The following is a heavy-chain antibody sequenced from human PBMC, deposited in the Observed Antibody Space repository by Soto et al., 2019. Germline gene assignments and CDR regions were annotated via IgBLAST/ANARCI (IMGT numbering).Heavy chain of an antibody. CDR3: ARAWVVGATSDV. D-gene: IGHD1-26*01. CDR2: INHSVIT. J-gene: IGHJ3*01. Sequence: PSETLSLTCVVYCGSFSDYYWSWIRQPPGNGLYCIGEINHSVITNXXPSLKSRXXMSVDTSKNHXSLRLXSMTAADTAVYYCARAWVVGATSDVWGQGTMXT. CDR1: CGSFSDYY. V-gene: IGHV4-34*01.